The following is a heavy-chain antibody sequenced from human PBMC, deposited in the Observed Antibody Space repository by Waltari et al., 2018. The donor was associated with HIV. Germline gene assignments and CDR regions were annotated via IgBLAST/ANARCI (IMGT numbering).Heavy chain of an antibody. CDR3: ARLRGGYDFDY. CDR1: GFPLCSYW. V-gene: IGHV3-7*01. Sequence: EVQLVASGGGLVQPGGSLRLSCAASGFPLCSYWMSWVRQAPGKGLECVANIKQDGSEKSYVDSVKGRFTISRDNAKNSLYLQMNNLRAEDTAVYYCARLRGGYDFDYWGQGTLVTVSS. CDR2: IKQDGSEK. J-gene: IGHJ4*02. D-gene: IGHD5-12*01.